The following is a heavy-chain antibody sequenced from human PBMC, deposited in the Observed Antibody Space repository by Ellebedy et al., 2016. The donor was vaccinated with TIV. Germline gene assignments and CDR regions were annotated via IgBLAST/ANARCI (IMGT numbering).Heavy chain of an antibody. V-gene: IGHV1-2*02. CDR2: INPNSGGT. CDR1: GYTFTGYY. CDR3: ARPLDSGYDYGDFDY. Sequence: ASVKVSCKASGYTFTGYYMHWVRQAPGQGLEWMGWINPNSGGTNYAQKFQGRVTMTRDTSISTAYMELSRLRSDGTAVYYCARPLDSGYDYGDFDYWGQGTLVTVSS. J-gene: IGHJ4*02. D-gene: IGHD5-12*01.